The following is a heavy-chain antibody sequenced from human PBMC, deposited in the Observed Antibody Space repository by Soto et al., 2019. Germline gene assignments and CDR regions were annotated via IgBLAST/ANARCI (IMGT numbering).Heavy chain of an antibody. CDR3: ARVDTYDYYYAMDV. CDR1: GLTVTSNY. CDR2: IYSSGAT. J-gene: IGHJ6*02. Sequence: EVQLVETGGGLIQPGGSLSLSCAASGLTVTSNYMNWVRQPPGKGLEWVSIIYSSGATYYADSVKGRFTISRDKSKTTLYLQMRNLRAEDTAIYYCARVDTYDYYYAMDVWGQGTTVTVSS. D-gene: IGHD5-18*01. V-gene: IGHV3-53*02.